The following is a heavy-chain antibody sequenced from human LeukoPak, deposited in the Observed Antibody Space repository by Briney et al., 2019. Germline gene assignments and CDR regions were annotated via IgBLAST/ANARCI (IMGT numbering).Heavy chain of an antibody. D-gene: IGHD1-26*01. CDR2: INPNSGGT. CDR1: GYTFTSYG. J-gene: IGHJ4*02. V-gene: IGHV1-2*02. CDR3: ARGPSSGSFDY. Sequence: ASVKVSCKASGYTFTSYGISWVRQAPGQGLEWMGWINPNSGGTDLGQKFQGRVTMTRDTSISTVYMELSSLRSDDTAVYYCARGPSSGSFDYWGQGTLVTVSS.